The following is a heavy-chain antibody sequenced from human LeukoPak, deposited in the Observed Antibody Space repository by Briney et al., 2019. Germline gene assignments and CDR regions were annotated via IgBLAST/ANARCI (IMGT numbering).Heavy chain of an antibody. CDR3: VVGASRDAFDI. CDR1: GYSISSGYY. CDR2: IYHSGST. V-gene: IGHV4-38-2*02. D-gene: IGHD1-26*01. Sequence: SETLSLTCTVSGYSISSGYYWGWTRQPPGKGLEWIGSIYHSGSTYYNPSLKSRVTISVDTSKNQFSLKLSSVTAADTAVYYCVVGASRDAFDIWGQGTMVTVSS. J-gene: IGHJ3*02.